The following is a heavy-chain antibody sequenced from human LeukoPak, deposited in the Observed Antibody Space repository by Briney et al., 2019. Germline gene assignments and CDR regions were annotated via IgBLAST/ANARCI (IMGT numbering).Heavy chain of an antibody. D-gene: IGHD2-15*01. CDR2: IYSSGST. J-gene: IGHJ4*02. CDR1: GGSMSSYY. CDR3: ARVLGSGYSDY. V-gene: IGHV4-59*01. Sequence: PSETLSLTCTVSGGSMSSYYWSWIRQPPGKELEWLGYIYSSGSTNYNPSLKSRVTVSVDTSKKQFSLKLSSVTAADTAVYYCARVLGSGYSDYWGQGTLVTVSS.